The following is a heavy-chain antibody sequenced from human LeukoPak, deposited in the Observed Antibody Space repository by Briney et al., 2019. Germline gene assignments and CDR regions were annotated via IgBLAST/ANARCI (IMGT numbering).Heavy chain of an antibody. D-gene: IGHD2-2*01. CDR1: GYTFTSYG. V-gene: IGHV1-18*01. J-gene: IGHJ5*02. CDR3: ARGQVVVPAAMYRNWFDP. CDR2: ISAYNGNT. Sequence: ASVKVSCKASGYTFTSYGISWVRQAPGQGLEWMGWISAYNGNTNYAQKLQGRVTMTTDTSTSTAYMELRSLRSDDTAVYYCARGQVVVPAAMYRNWFDPWGQGTLVTVSS.